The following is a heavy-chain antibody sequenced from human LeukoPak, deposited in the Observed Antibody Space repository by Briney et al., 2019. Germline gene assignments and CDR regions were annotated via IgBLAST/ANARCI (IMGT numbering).Heavy chain of an antibody. CDR1: GGSISSYY. Sequence: SETLSLTCTVSGGSISSYYWSWIRQPAGKGLEWIGRIYTSGSTNYNPSLKSRVTMSVDTSKNQFSLKLSSVTAADTAVYYCARMGLTGTTLSGIDYWGQGTLVTVSS. CDR3: ARMGLTGTTLSGIDY. V-gene: IGHV4-4*07. D-gene: IGHD1-14*01. J-gene: IGHJ4*02. CDR2: IYTSGST.